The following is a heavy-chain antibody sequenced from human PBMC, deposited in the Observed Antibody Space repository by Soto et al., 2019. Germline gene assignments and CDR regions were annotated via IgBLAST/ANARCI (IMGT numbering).Heavy chain of an antibody. D-gene: IGHD3-3*01. CDR1: GFSLSTSGVG. J-gene: IGHJ5*02. Sequence: QITLKESGPTLVNPTQTLTLTCTSSGFSLSTSGVGVGWILQPPGKALEWLALIYWNDDKRYSPSLQSRLTITKATSKNQVALTMTNKYPVDTAKYYCAENREWLPNNWFDHGGQGTLVTVSS. CDR2: IYWNDDK. V-gene: IGHV2-5*01. CDR3: AENREWLPNNWFDH.